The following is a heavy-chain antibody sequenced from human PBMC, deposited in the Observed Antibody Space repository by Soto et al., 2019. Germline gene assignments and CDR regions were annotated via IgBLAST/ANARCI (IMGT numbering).Heavy chain of an antibody. CDR1: GYTFTSYD. CDR3: ASAYSSFNYYYYMDV. V-gene: IGHV1-8*01. Sequence: ASVKVSCKASGYTFTSYDINWVRQATGQGLEWMGWMNPNSGNTGYAQKFQGRVTMTRNTSISTAYMELSSLRSEDTAVYYCASAYSSFNYYYYMDVWGKGTTVTVSS. D-gene: IGHD6-19*01. CDR2: MNPNSGNT. J-gene: IGHJ6*03.